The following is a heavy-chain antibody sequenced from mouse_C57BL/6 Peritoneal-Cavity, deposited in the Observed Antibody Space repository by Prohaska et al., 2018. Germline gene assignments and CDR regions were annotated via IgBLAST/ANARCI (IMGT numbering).Heavy chain of an antibody. CDR2: IDPEDVDT. J-gene: IGHJ1*03. CDR3: TTLSSLEYFDV. D-gene: IGHD4-1*01. Sequence: EVQLQQSGAELVRPGASVKLSCTASGFNIKDYYMHWVKQRPEQGLVWIGRIDPEDVDTEYAPKFQGKATMTADTSSNTAYLQLSSLTSEDTAVYYCTTLSSLEYFDVWGTGTTVTVSS. V-gene: IGHV14-1*01. CDR1: GFNIKDYY.